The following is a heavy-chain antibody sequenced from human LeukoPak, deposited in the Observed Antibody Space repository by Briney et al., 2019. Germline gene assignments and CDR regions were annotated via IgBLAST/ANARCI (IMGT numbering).Heavy chain of an antibody. CDR1: GFTFSSYA. Sequence: PGGSLRLSCAASGFTFSSYAMHWVRQAPGKGLEYVPAISSNGGSTYYANSVKGRFTISRDNSKNTLYLQMGSLRAEDMAVYYCARDKGIAAAENYFDYWGQGTLVTVSS. J-gene: IGHJ4*02. D-gene: IGHD6-13*01. CDR3: ARDKGIAAAENYFDY. CDR2: ISSNGGST. V-gene: IGHV3-64*01.